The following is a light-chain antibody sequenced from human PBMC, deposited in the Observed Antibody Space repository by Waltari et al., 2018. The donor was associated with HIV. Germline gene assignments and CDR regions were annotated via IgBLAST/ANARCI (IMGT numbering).Light chain of an antibody. CDR2: AAS. CDR1: QGFSSW. J-gene: IGKJ1*01. CDR3: QQATSFPRT. Sequence: DIQMTQSPSSVSASVGDRVTITCRASQGFSSWLAWYQQKPGKAPKLLIYAASSLQSGFPSRFSVSGSRTDFTLTISSLQPEDFATYYCQQATSFPRTFGQGTKVEVK. V-gene: IGKV1-12*01.